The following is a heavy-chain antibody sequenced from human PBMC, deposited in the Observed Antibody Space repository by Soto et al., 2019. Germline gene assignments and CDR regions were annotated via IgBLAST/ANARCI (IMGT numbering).Heavy chain of an antibody. D-gene: IGHD3-22*01. CDR1: GFTFSNAW. J-gene: IGHJ4*01. CDR2: IKSKTDGGTT. Sequence: GGSLRLSCAASGFTFSNAWINWVRQAPGKGLEWVGRIKSKTDGGTTDYAAPVKGRFAISRDDSKNMVYLEMNSLKTEDTAVYYCTTDSYITMIVVRFDYRGHGTLVTVSS. V-gene: IGHV3-15*07. CDR3: TTDSYITMIVVRFDY.